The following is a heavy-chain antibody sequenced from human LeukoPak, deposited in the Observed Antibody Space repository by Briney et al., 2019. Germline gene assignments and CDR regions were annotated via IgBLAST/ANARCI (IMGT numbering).Heavy chain of an antibody. CDR3: ARGYSSGTYKGY. J-gene: IGHJ4*02. CDR1: GGTFSSYA. CDR2: IIPILGIA. Sequence: SVKVSCKASGGTFSSYAISWVRQAPGQGLEWRGGIIPILGIANYAQKFQGRVTITADKSTSTAYMELSSLRSEDTAVYYCARGYSSGTYKGYWGQGTLVTVSS. V-gene: IGHV1-69*04. D-gene: IGHD6-19*01.